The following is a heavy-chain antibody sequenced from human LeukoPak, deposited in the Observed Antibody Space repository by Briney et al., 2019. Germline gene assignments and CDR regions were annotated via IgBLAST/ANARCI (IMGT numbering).Heavy chain of an antibody. CDR3: AKEYSGYDFDY. J-gene: IGHJ4*02. CDR1: GFIFSDYT. Sequence: GGSLRLSCAASGFIFSDYTMHWVRQAPGKGLEWVALISYDGTNNYYADSVKGRFTISRDNSKNTLYLQMNSLRAEDTAVYYCAKEYSGYDFDYWGQGTLVTVSS. D-gene: IGHD5-12*01. V-gene: IGHV3-30*01. CDR2: ISYDGTNN.